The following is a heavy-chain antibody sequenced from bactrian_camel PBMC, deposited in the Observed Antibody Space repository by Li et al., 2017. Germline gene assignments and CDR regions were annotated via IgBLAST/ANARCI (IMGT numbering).Heavy chain of an antibody. V-gene: IGHV3S40*01. J-gene: IGHJ4*01. CDR1: GFRDSYNC. Sequence: VQLVESGGGSVQAGGSLRLSCAASGFRDSYNCLGWFREAPGKEREGVALVNTETGNTAYDDSVKSRFTISQDNAENTVFLQMSSLKPEDTGMYYCAAGPRLYGGSWSFPAWYKYWGQGTQVTVS. D-gene: IGHD6*01. CDR2: VNTETGNT. CDR3: AAGPRLYGGSWSFPAWYKY.